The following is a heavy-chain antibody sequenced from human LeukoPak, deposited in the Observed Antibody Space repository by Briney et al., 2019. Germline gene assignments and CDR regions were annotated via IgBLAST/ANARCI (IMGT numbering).Heavy chain of an antibody. D-gene: IGHD2-2*01. Sequence: GRSLRLSCAASGFTFSSYAMHWVRQAPGKGLEWVAVISYDGSNKYYADSVKGRFTISRDNSKNTLYLQMNSLRAEDTAVYYCVSAVTYYFDYWGQGTLVTVSS. J-gene: IGHJ4*02. CDR2: ISYDGSNK. CDR3: VSAVTYYFDY. V-gene: IGHV3-30-3*01. CDR1: GFTFSSYA.